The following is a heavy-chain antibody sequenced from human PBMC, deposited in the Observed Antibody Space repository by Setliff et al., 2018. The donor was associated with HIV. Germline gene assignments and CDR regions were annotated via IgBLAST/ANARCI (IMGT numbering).Heavy chain of an antibody. CDR2: INHSGGT. Sequence: SETLSLTCAVYGRSFSGYYWNWIRQSPGKGLEWIGEINHSGGTNYNPSLKSRVTMSIDTSKNQFSLNVSSVTAADTAVYYCARGLGHYGSGSSLPLGYWGQGTLVTVSS. V-gene: IGHV4-34*01. CDR1: GRSFSGYY. D-gene: IGHD3-10*01. CDR3: ARGLGHYGSGSSLPLGY. J-gene: IGHJ4*02.